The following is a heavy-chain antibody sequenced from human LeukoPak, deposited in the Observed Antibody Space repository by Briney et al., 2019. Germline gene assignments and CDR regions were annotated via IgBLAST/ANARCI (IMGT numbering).Heavy chain of an antibody. J-gene: IGHJ5*02. D-gene: IGHD4-17*01. Sequence: GRSLRLSCAASGFTFSAYGMHWVRQAPGKGLEWVAIIRYDGTNKYYTDSVKGRFTISRDNSKNTLYLQMNSLRAEDTAVYYCAKKAGNDYGDQNWFDPWGQGTLVTVSS. CDR2: IRYDGTNK. CDR3: AKKAGNDYGDQNWFDP. CDR1: GFTFSAYG. V-gene: IGHV3-33*06.